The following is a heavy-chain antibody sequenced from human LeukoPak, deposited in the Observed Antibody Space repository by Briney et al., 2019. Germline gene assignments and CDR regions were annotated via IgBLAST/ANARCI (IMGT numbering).Heavy chain of an antibody. J-gene: IGHJ4*02. Sequence: GGSLRLSCEASGFTFSTYTMTWVRQAPGKGLEWVSSISGSGGSTYYADSVEGRFTISRDNSKNTLYLQMNSLRAEDTAVYYCAKDGAVAGTEPYYFDYWGQGTLVTVSS. CDR3: AKDGAVAGTEPYYFDY. D-gene: IGHD6-19*01. V-gene: IGHV3-23*01. CDR2: ISGSGGST. CDR1: GFTFSTYT.